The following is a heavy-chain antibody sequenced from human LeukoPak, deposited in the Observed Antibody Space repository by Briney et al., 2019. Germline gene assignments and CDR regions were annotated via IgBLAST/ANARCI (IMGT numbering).Heavy chain of an antibody. CDR2: INHSGST. Sequence: PSETLSFTCAVYGGSFSGYYWSWIRQPPGKGLEWIGEINHSGSTNYNPSLKSRVTISVDTSKNQFSLKLSSVTAADTAVYYCASLSSMVRGVIDYWGQGTLVTVSS. CDR3: ASLSSMVRGVIDY. CDR1: GGSFSGYY. V-gene: IGHV4-34*01. J-gene: IGHJ4*02. D-gene: IGHD3-10*01.